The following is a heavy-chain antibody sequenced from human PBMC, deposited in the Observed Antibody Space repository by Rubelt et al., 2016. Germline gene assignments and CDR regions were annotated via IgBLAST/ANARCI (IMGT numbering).Heavy chain of an antibody. J-gene: IGHJ6*02. D-gene: IGHD6-6*01. Sequence: SGFTFSSYAMSWVRQAPGKGLEWVSGISGSGGSTHHADSVKGRFTISRDNAKNSLYLQMNSLRAEDTAVYYCARELSMTARFYFYGMDVWGRGTTVTVS. CDR3: ARELSMTARFYFYGMDV. CDR1: GFTFSSYA. V-gene: IGHV3-23*01. CDR2: ISGSGGST.